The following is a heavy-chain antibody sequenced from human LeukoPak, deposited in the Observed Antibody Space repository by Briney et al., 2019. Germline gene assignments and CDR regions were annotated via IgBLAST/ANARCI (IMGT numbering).Heavy chain of an antibody. Sequence: GGSLRFSCAASGFTFSSYSMNWVRQAPGKGLEWVSSISSSSSYIYYADSVKGRFTISRDNAKNSLYLQMNSLRAEDTAVYYCARIQMATIKDYYYYGMDVWGQGTTVTVSS. CDR2: ISSSSSYI. D-gene: IGHD5-24*01. CDR3: ARIQMATIKDYYYYGMDV. V-gene: IGHV3-21*01. J-gene: IGHJ6*02. CDR1: GFTFSSYS.